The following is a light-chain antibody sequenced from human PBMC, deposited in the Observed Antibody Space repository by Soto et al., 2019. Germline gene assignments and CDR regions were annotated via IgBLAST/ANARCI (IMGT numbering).Light chain of an antibody. J-gene: IGKJ2*01. CDR1: QSVSSSY. Sequence: EIVLTQSPGTLSLSPGERATLSCRASQSVSSSYLAWYQQKPGQAPRLLIYGASSRATGIPDRFSGSGSGTDFTLTISRLEPEDFAVYYCQQYGSSLRTFGQGTTMEIK. V-gene: IGKV3-20*01. CDR3: QQYGSSLRT. CDR2: GAS.